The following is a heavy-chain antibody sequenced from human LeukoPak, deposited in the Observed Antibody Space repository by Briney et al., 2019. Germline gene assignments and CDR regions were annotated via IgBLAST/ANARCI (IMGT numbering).Heavy chain of an antibody. Sequence: GGPLRPSCAASGFTFSSYAMSWVRQAPGKGLEWVSAISGSGGSTYYADSVKGRFTISRDNSKNTLYLQMNSLRAEDTAVYYCAKARDGYNYAVWDYWGQGTLVTVSS. CDR3: AKARDGYNYAVWDY. D-gene: IGHD5-24*01. CDR1: GFTFSSYA. CDR2: ISGSGGST. V-gene: IGHV3-23*01. J-gene: IGHJ4*02.